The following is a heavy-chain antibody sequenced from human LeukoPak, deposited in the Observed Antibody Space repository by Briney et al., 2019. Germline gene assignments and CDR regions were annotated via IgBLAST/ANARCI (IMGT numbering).Heavy chain of an antibody. D-gene: IGHD3-10*01. CDR3: ARASWVSDPDAVR. Sequence: GGSLRLSCAASGISFRNYAMSWVRQAPARGPEWVSSLRGNDETFYADSVKGRFTLSRDDSRDTVYLQLNNLRVEDTAIYYCARASWVSDPDAVRWGQGTQVTVSS. V-gene: IGHV3-23*01. CDR1: GISFRNYA. CDR2: LRGNDET. J-gene: IGHJ4*02.